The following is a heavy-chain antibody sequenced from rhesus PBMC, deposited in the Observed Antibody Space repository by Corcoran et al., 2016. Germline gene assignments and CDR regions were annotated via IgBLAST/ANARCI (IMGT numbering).Heavy chain of an antibody. J-gene: IGHJ4*01. Sequence: QVQLQESGPGLVKPSETLSLICAVLGYSISSAYYWGWIRQPPGKGLRYIGYISGSSGSTYYNPSPKSRVTIAKDTSKTQFSLKLSSVTAADTAVYYCARRPYYYDSGYFCWGQGVLVTVSS. CDR1: GYSISSAYY. CDR3: ARRPYYYDSGYFC. D-gene: IGHD3-28*01. CDR2: ISGSSGST. V-gene: IGHV4-99*01.